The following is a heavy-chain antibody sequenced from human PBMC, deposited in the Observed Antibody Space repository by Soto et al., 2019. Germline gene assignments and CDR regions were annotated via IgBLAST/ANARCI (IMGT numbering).Heavy chain of an antibody. CDR1: GFTFSIYG. CDR3: AKDRVFRFLEWLIAAFDI. J-gene: IGHJ3*02. D-gene: IGHD3-3*01. Sequence: GGSLRLSCAASGFTFSIYGMQWVRHAPGKGLEWVAVISYDGSNKYYADSVKGRFTISRDNSKNTLYLQMNSLRAEDTAVYYCAKDRVFRFLEWLIAAFDIWGQGTMVTVSS. CDR2: ISYDGSNK. V-gene: IGHV3-30*18.